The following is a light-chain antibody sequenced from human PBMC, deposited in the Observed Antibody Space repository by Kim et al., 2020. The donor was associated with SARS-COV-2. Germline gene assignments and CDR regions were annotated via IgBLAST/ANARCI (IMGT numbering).Light chain of an antibody. CDR3: QAWDSSTHVV. CDR2: QDS. V-gene: IGLV3-1*01. CDR1: KLGDKY. Sequence: VAPGQTASITCTGDKLGDKYACWYQQKPGQSPLLVIYQDSKRPSGIPERFSGSNSGNTATLTISGTQAMDEADYYCQAWDSSTHVVFGGGTQLTVL. J-gene: IGLJ2*01.